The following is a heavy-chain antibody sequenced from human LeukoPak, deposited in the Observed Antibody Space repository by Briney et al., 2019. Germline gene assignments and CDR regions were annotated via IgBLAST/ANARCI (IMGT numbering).Heavy chain of an antibody. CDR3: AKDASYGDYVR. V-gene: IGHV3-9*01. J-gene: IGHJ4*02. D-gene: IGHD4-17*01. Sequence: GRSLRLSCAASGFTFDDYAIHWVRQAPGKGLEWVSGISWNSGSIGYADSVKGRFTISRDNAKNSLYLQMNSLRAEDTALYYCAKDASYGDYVRWGQGTLVTVSS. CDR1: GFTFDDYA. CDR2: ISWNSGSI.